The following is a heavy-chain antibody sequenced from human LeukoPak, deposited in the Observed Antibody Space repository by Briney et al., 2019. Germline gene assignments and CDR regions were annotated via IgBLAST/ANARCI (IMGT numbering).Heavy chain of an antibody. Sequence: SETLSLTCAVYGGSFSGYYWSWIRQPPGKGLEWIGEINHSGSTNYNPSLKSRVTISVDTSKNQFSLKLSSVTAADTAVYYCARGNYYYYMDVWGKGTTVTISS. CDR2: INHSGST. CDR1: GGSFSGYY. CDR3: ARGNYYYYMDV. J-gene: IGHJ6*03. V-gene: IGHV4-34*01.